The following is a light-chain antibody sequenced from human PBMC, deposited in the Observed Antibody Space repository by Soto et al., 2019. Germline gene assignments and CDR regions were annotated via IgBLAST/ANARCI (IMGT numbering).Light chain of an antibody. CDR2: DTN. CDR1: TSNIGNNS. V-gene: IGLV1-51*01. J-gene: IGLJ2*01. CDR3: GAWDSSLTGVL. Sequence: QSVLTQPPSVSAAPGQQVTISCSGETSNIGNNSVSWYQQLPGTAPKLLIYDTNNRPSGIPDRFSGSKSGTSATLGITGLQTGDEAVYYCGAWDSSLTGVLFGGGTKLTVL.